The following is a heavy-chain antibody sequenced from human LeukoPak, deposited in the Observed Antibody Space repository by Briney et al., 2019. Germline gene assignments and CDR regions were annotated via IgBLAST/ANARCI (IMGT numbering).Heavy chain of an antibody. CDR2: IYHSGST. D-gene: IGHD2-15*01. V-gene: IGHV4-38-2*01. CDR1: VYSISSGYY. CDR3: ARHSLLPGAY. Sequence: PSETLSLTCAVSVYSISSGYYWGWIRQPPGKGLGWIGSIYHSGSTYYNPSRKSRVTISVDTSKNQFSLKLSSVTAADTAVYYCARHSLLPGAYWGQGTLVTVSS. J-gene: IGHJ4*02.